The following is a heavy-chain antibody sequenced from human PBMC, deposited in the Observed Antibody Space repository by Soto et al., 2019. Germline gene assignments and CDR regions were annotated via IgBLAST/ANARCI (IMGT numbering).Heavy chain of an antibody. CDR1: GFSLSTSGVG. Sequence: QITLKESGPTLVKPTQTLTLTCTFSGFSLSTSGVGVGWIRQPPGKALEWLALIYWDDDKRYSPSLKSRLTITXXTXQXQEDPTLTDTDPVHAATYYCAHSGNYHYPRLLALHVGGQETTVTVSS. CDR2: IYWDDDK. D-gene: IGHD4-4*01. V-gene: IGHV2-5*02. J-gene: IGHJ6*02. CDR3: AHSGNYHYPRLLALHV.